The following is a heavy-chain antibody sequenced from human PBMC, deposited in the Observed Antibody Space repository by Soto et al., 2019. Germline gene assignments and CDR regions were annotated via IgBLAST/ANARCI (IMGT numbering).Heavy chain of an antibody. CDR1: GGSISSYY. CDR3: ARIGIVPV. V-gene: IGHV4-59*01. CDR2: IYYSGST. D-gene: IGHD2-15*01. J-gene: IGHJ4*02. Sequence: SETLSLTCTVSGGSISSYYWSWIRQPPGKGLEWIGYIYYSGSTKYNPSLKSRVTISVDTSKTQFSLRLSSLTTADTAVYYCARIGIVPVWGQGTLVTVSS.